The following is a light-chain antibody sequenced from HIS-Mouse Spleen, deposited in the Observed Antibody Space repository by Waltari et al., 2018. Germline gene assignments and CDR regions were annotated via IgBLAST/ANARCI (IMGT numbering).Light chain of an antibody. CDR2: LGS. CDR3: MQALQTPIT. V-gene: IGKV2-28*01. Sequence: DIVMHQSPLSLPVPPGEHASISCRSTQGLLHSNGYNYLDWYLQKPGQSPQVLIYLGSNRASGVPDRFSGSGSGTDFTLKISRVEAEDVGVYYCMQALQTPITFGQGTRLEIK. CDR1: QGLLHSNGYNY. J-gene: IGKJ5*01.